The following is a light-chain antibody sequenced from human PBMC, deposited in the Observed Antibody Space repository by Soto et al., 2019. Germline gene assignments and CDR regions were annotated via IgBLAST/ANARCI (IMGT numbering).Light chain of an antibody. CDR2: GAS. CDR1: QSVRTN. CDR3: QQYNTWARWT. Sequence: IVMTKSEATVSVSRGGRATKDCRASQSVRTNLASYQQKPGHAPRPPIYGASTRATGIPARFSGSGSGTEFTLTIRSLQSEDFAVYSCQQYNTWARWTCGQGTKVAIK. J-gene: IGKJ1*01. V-gene: IGKV3-15*01.